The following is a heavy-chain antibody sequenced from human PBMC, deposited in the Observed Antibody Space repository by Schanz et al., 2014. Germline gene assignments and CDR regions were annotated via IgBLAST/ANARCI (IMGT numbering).Heavy chain of an antibody. CDR2: ISGSGGST. Sequence: VQLVESGGGVVQPGRSLRLSCAASGFTFSNYALTWVRQAPGKGLEWVAGISGSGGSTDYADSVKGRFIIPRDNSKNTLYLQMNSLRAEDTAVYYCVKDLQRELLRDDHYYGMDVWGQGTTVTVSS. CDR3: VKDLQRELLRDDHYYGMDV. V-gene: IGHV3-23*04. J-gene: IGHJ6*02. D-gene: IGHD1-26*01. CDR1: GFTFSNYA.